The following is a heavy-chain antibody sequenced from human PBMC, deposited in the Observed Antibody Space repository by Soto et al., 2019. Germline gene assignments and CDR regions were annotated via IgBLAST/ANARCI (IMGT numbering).Heavy chain of an antibody. Sequence: PGGSLRLSCAASGFTFSSYEMNWVRQAPGKGLEWVSYISSSGSTIYYADSVKGRFTISRDNAKNSLYLQMNSLRAEDTAVYYCARDYVVVVAATLGYYYGMDVWGQGTTVTVSS. J-gene: IGHJ6*02. CDR2: ISSSGSTI. CDR3: ARDYVVVVAATLGYYYGMDV. CDR1: GFTFSSYE. D-gene: IGHD2-15*01. V-gene: IGHV3-48*03.